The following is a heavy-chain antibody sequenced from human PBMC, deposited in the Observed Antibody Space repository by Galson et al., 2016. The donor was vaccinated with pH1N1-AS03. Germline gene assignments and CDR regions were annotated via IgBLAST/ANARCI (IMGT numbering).Heavy chain of an antibody. CDR2: INTDTGYT. D-gene: IGHD3-22*01. J-gene: IGHJ4*02. CDR3: ARNSSGGGGLDH. V-gene: IGHV1-3*04. Sequence: SVKVSCKASGYTFTSHVVDWVRQAPGQSLEWMGWINTDTGYTKYSQKFQGRVTITKDTSATTAYMELNNLTSEDAAVYYCARNSSGGGGLDHWGQGTLVTVSS. CDR1: GYTFTSHV.